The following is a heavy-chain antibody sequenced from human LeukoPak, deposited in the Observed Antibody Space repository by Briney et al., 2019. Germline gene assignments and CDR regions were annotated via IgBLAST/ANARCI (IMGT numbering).Heavy chain of an antibody. CDR3: ARRVADRGWRFDY. V-gene: IGHV4-39*01. Sequence: SETLSLTCTVSGGSISSSSYYWDWIRQSPGKGLEWLGSIYYVGSTYYNPSLESRVTISVDTSKNQFSLKLSSVTAADTAVHFCARRVADRGWRFDYWGQGTLVTVSS. CDR1: GGSISSSSYY. D-gene: IGHD6-19*01. J-gene: IGHJ4*02. CDR2: IYYVGST.